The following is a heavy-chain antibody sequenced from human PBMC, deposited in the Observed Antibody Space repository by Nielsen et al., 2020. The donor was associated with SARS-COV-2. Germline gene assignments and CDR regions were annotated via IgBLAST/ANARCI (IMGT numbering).Heavy chain of an antibody. CDR1: GFTFSSYA. CDR2: ISYDGSNK. Sequence: GESLRISCAASGFTFSSYAMHWVRQAPGKGLEWVAVISYDGSNKYYADSVKGRFTISRDNSKNTLYLQMNSLRAEDTAVYYCARAPAGYSSGWTPDYWGKGTLVNVSS. J-gene: IGHJ4*02. V-gene: IGHV3-30-3*01. D-gene: IGHD6-19*01. CDR3: ARAPAGYSSGWTPDY.